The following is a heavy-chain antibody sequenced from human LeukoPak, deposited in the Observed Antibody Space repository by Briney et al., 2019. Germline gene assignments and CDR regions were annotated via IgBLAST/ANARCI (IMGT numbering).Heavy chain of an antibody. CDR3: AREWGNKGFDF. D-gene: IGHD7-27*01. CDR2: INPNGGST. J-gene: IGHJ4*02. CDR1: GYTFTSYY. Sequence: ASVKVSCKASGYTFTSYYMHCVRQAPGQGLEWMGIINPNGGSTSYAQKSQGRVTMTRDTSASTVYMELSSLRSEDTAVYYCAREWGNKGFDFWGQGTLVTVSS. V-gene: IGHV1-46*01.